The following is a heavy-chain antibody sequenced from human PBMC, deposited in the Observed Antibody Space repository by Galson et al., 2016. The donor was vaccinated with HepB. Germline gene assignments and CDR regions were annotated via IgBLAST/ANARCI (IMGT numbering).Heavy chain of an antibody. CDR3: AKGGQWLLRGPGWFDP. Sequence: SLRLSCAASGFTFSSYAMSWVHQAPGKGLEWVSTISGSGATTYVADSVKGRFTMSRDNSKNTLYLQTNSLRVEDTAIYYCAKGGQWLLRGPGWFDPWGQGTLVSVSS. D-gene: IGHD6-19*01. CDR2: ISGSGATT. CDR1: GFTFSSYA. V-gene: IGHV3-23*01. J-gene: IGHJ5*02.